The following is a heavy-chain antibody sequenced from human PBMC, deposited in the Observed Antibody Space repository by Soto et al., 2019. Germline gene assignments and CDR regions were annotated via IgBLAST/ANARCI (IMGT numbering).Heavy chain of an antibody. Sequence: GGSLRLSCVASEFSFSTYNMNWVRQAPGKGLEWVSFISSTSSHIHYADSVKGRFTISRDNAKNSLYLQMNSLRAEDTAVYYCARDNSGGGFDYWGQGTLVTVSS. CDR1: EFSFSTYN. CDR3: ARDNSGGGFDY. D-gene: IGHD1-20*01. J-gene: IGHJ4*02. V-gene: IGHV3-21*01. CDR2: ISSTSSHI.